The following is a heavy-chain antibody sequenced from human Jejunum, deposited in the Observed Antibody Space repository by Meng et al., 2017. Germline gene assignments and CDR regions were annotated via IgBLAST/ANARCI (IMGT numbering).Heavy chain of an antibody. CDR1: AFRFNFYS. CDR3: ARDLIPYSKTSGVGH. CDR2: ISPDGSYT. V-gene: IGHV3-30*01. J-gene: IGHJ5*02. D-gene: IGHD1/OR15-1a*01. Sequence: GGSLSPSCVASAFRFNFYSTHCVRQIPDKGLEWAAGISPDGSYTDYADSVKGRFTITRDNSKNTLYLHLTSRNTEDTAVEYCARDLIPYSKTSGVGHWGRGTLVTVSS.